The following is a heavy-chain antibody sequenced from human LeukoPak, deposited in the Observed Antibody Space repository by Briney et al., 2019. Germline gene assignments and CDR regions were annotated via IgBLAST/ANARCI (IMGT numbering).Heavy chain of an antibody. Sequence: GGSLRLSCAASGFTFSTYSMSWVRQGPGKGLEWVAVIWYDGGNKYYADSVKGRFTISRDNSKNTLYLQMNSLRAEDTAMYYCAKDRYCSGGSCYYDAFDIWGQGTMVTVSS. CDR3: AKDRYCSGGSCYYDAFDI. CDR1: GFTFSTYS. CDR2: IWYDGGNK. D-gene: IGHD2-15*01. J-gene: IGHJ3*02. V-gene: IGHV3-30*02.